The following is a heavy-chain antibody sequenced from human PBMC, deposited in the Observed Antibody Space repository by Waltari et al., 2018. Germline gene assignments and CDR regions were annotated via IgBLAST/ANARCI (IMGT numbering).Heavy chain of an antibody. V-gene: IGHV4-39*01. CDR1: GGSITSNRHY. Sequence: QLQLQESGPGLVKPSETLSLTCAVSGGSITSNRHYWGWILQPPGQVLEWIGTISYTGATYSSPSLKSRVTISRDTSKNQLSLTLGSVTAADTALYYCATYIGASVGTAAFDVWGQGTMVTVSS. D-gene: IGHD5-12*01. CDR2: ISYTGAT. J-gene: IGHJ3*01. CDR3: ATYIGASVGTAAFDV.